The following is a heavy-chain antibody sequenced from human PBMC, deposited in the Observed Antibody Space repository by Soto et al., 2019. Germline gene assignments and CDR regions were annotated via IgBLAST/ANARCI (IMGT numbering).Heavy chain of an antibody. V-gene: IGHV1-46*01. CDR1: GYTFSSYY. J-gene: IGHJ6*02. Sequence: ASVKVSCKASGYTFSSYYMHWVRQAPGQGLEWMGIINPSGGSTSYAQKFQGRVTITADESTSTAYMELSSLRSEDTAVYYCARDPRRAYSNYDGMDVWGQGTTVTAP. D-gene: IGHD4-4*01. CDR3: ARDPRRAYSNYDGMDV. CDR2: INPSGGST.